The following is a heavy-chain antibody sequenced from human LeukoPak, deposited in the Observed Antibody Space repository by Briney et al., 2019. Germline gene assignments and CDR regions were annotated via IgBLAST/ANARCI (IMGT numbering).Heavy chain of an antibody. CDR1: GGSIGSFY. CDR2: IYDSGST. Sequence: SDTLSLTCTVSGGSIGSFYWRWIRQPPGKGLEWMGYIYDSGSTNYNPSLKSRVTISVDTSKNQFSLKLSSVTAADTAVYYYARHSRGWYFFDYWGQGTLVTVSA. D-gene: IGHD6-19*01. J-gene: IGHJ4*02. CDR3: ARHSRGWYFFDY. V-gene: IGHV4-59*08.